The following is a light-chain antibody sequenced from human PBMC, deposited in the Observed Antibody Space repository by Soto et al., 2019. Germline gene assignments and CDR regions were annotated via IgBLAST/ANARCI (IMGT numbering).Light chain of an antibody. CDR1: SSNIGAGYD. J-gene: IGLJ2*01. V-gene: IGLV1-40*01. Sequence: QDVVTQPPSVSGAPGQRVTISCTGSSSNIGAGYDVHWYQQLPGTAPKLLIYGNSNRPSGVPDRFSGSKSGTSASLAITGLRAEDEAVYYCQSYDSSLSGWVFGGGTKLTVL. CDR2: GNS. CDR3: QSYDSSLSGWV.